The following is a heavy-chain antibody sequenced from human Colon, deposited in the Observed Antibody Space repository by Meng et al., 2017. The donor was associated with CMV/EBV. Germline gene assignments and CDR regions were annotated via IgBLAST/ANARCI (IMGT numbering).Heavy chain of an antibody. CDR2: ISSSGKDE. J-gene: IGHJ4*02. D-gene: IGHD2-2*01. CDR1: GFPFNSHS. CDR3: MRDLLPIRLIPAAQDY. Sequence: GGSLRLSCEGSGFPFNSHSMNWVRQAPGKGLEWISYISSSGKDEYYADSVKGRFTNSRDNAKNSVSLQMNALKVEDTAVYYCMRDLLPIRLIPAAQDYWGQGTLVTVSS. V-gene: IGHV3-21*05.